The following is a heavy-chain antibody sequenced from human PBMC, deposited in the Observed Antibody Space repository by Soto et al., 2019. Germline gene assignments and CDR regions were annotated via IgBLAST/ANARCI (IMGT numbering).Heavy chain of an antibody. CDR2: ISWNSGSI. CDR3: AKGRAVDTINNWFDP. Sequence: EVQLVESGGGLVQPGRSLRLSCAASGFTFDDYAMHWVRQAPGKGLEWVSGISWNSGSIGYADSVKGRFTISRDNAKNTLYLQMNSLRAEDTALYYCAKGRAVDTINNWFDPWGQGTLVTVSS. CDR1: GFTFDDYA. V-gene: IGHV3-9*01. J-gene: IGHJ5*02. D-gene: IGHD5-12*01.